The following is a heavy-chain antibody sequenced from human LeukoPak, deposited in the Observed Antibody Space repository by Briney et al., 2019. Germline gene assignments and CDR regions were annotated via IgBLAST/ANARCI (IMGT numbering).Heavy chain of an antibody. CDR1: GFTSGILW. CDR3: AREGASGAAPPNYYDYYYMDV. V-gene: IGHV3-7*01. J-gene: IGHJ6*03. Sequence: GRSLTLSCAASGFTSGILWMSWVRQAPGKGLGWVANIMQDVSERYYVDSVTGRLTISRDNAAHLLYLQMNSLRAEDTAVYYCAREGASGAAPPNYYDYYYMDVWGKGTTVTVSS. CDR2: IMQDVSER. D-gene: IGHD2-15*01.